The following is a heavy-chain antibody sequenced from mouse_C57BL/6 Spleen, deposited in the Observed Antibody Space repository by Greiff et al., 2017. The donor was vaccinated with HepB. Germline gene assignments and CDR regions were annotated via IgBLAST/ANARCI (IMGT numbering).Heavy chain of an antibody. J-gene: IGHJ1*03. D-gene: IGHD1-1*01. CDR2: IDPSDSET. V-gene: IGHV1-52*01. Sequence: VQLQQPGAELVRPGSSVKLSCKASGYTFTSYWMHWVKQRPIQGLEWIGNIDPSDSETHYNQKFKDKATLTVDKSSSTAYMQLSSLTSEDSAVYYCARLGYYYGSSYWYFDVWGTGTTVTVSS. CDR3: ARLGYYYGSSYWYFDV. CDR1: GYTFTSYW.